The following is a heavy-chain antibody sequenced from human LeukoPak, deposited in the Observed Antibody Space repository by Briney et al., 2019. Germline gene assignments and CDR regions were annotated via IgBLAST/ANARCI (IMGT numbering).Heavy chain of an antibody. V-gene: IGHV3-21*01. CDR2: ISSSSSYI. J-gene: IGHJ4*02. CDR1: GFTFSSYS. D-gene: IGHD2-2*02. CDR3: ARDGEGYCSSTSCYTSPLDY. Sequence: GGSLRLSCAASGFTFSSYSMNWVRQAPGKGLEWASSISSSSSYIYYADSVKGRFTISRDNAKNSLYLQMNSLRAEDTAVYYCARDGEGYCSSTSCYTSPLDYWGQGTLVTVCS.